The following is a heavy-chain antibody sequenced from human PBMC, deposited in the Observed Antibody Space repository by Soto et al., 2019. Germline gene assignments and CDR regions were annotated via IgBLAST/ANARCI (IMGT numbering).Heavy chain of an antibody. Sequence: GDSLKISCKGSGDSLTTSWIAWVRQIYGKGLEWMAVIYLGDSDTIYSPSFQGHVTVSADKSIHTAYLQWSSLKASDTDMYYCARHYNGLDYWGQGTLVTVSS. CDR3: ARHYNGLDY. D-gene: IGHD1-1*01. V-gene: IGHV5-51*01. J-gene: IGHJ4*02. CDR2: IYLGDSDT. CDR1: GDSLTTSW.